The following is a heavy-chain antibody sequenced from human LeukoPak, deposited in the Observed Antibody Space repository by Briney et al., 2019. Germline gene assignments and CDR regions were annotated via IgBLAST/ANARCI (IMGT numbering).Heavy chain of an antibody. CDR1: DGSISSYY. CDR3: ARGRVSSSTWYSTYYYYFYMDV. CDR2: IYYSGST. J-gene: IGHJ6*03. Sequence: SETLSLTCTVSDGSISSYYWSWIRQPPGKGLEWIVYIYYSGSTNYNPSLKSRVTISVDTTKNLFSLRLRSVTAADTAVYFCARGRVSSSTWYSTYYYYFYMDVWGRGTTVTVSS. V-gene: IGHV4-59*01. D-gene: IGHD1-1*01.